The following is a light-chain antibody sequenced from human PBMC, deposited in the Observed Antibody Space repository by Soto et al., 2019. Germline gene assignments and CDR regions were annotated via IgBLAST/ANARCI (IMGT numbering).Light chain of an antibody. CDR2: KAS. J-gene: IGKJ2*01. CDR1: QSISSW. V-gene: IGKV1-5*03. Sequence: DIQMTQSPSTLSASVGDRVTIACRASQSISSWLAWYQQKPGKAPKLLIYKASSVESGVPSRFSGSGSGTEFTLTISSLQPDDFATYYCQQYNSYMYTFGQGTKLEIK. CDR3: QQYNSYMYT.